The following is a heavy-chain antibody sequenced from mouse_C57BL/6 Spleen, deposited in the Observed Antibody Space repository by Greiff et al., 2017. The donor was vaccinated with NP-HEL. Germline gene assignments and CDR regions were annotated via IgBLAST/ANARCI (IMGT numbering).Heavy chain of an antibody. CDR1: GYTFTDYY. Sequence: EVQLQQSGPELVKPGASVKISCKASGYTFTDYYMNWVKQSHGKSLEWIGDINPNNGGTSYNQKFKGKATLTVDKSSSTAYMELRSLTSEDSAVYYCARSRGYDPWFAYWGRGTLVTVSA. V-gene: IGHV1-26*01. CDR3: ARSRGYDPWFAY. J-gene: IGHJ3*01. D-gene: IGHD2-3*01. CDR2: INPNNGGT.